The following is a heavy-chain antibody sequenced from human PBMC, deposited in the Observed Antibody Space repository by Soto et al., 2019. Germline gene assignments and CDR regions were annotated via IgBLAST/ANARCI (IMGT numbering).Heavy chain of an antibody. CDR2: IYPDNGDT. Sequence: ASVKVSCKASGYTFTDYHMHWVRQAPGQGLEWMGWIYPDNGDTNYAQKFQGRVTLTTDTSTSTAYMELSRLRSEDTAVYYCARGGSGSYHDYWGQGTLVTVSS. CDR3: ARGGSGSYHDY. V-gene: IGHV1-2*02. J-gene: IGHJ4*02. D-gene: IGHD1-26*01. CDR1: GYTFTDYH.